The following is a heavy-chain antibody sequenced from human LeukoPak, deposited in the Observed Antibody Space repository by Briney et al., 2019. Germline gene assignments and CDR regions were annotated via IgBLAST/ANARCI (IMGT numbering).Heavy chain of an antibody. CDR2: ISGSGGST. V-gene: IGHV3-23*01. J-gene: IGHJ4*02. CDR1: GFTLCKLA. Sequence: GALGLFWGSSGFTLCKLAISLVPQAPRKGVEWVSAISGSGGSTYYADSVKGRFTISRDNSKNTLYLQMNSLRAEDTAVYYCAKDEATDVYWGQGTLVTASS. D-gene: IGHD1-1*01. CDR3: AKDEATDVY.